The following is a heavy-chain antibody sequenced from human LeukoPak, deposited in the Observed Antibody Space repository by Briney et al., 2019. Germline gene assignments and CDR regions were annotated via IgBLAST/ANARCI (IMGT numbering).Heavy chain of an antibody. V-gene: IGHV4-59*01. CDR1: GGSISSYY. CDR3: ASLTGKISYFDP. D-gene: IGHD7-27*01. Sequence: SETLSLTCTVSGGSISSYYWSWIRQPPGKGLEWIGYIYYSGSTNYNPSLKSRVNISVDTSKNQISLKLSSVTAADTAVYYCASLTGKISYFDPWGQGTLVTVSS. J-gene: IGHJ5*02. CDR2: IYYSGST.